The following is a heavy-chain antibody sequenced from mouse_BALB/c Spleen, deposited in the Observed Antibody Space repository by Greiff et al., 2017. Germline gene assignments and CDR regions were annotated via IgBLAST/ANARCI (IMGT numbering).Heavy chain of an antibody. D-gene: IGHD1-1*01. CDR3: ARDQGTVVEGGFAY. Sequence: VQGVESGPGLVAPSQSLSITCTVSGFSLTSYGVHWVRQPPGKGLEWLGVIWAGGSTNYNSALMSRLSISKDNSKSQVFLKMNSLQTDDTAMYYCARDQGTVVEGGFAYWGQGTLVTVSA. V-gene: IGHV2-9*02. CDR1: GFSLTSYG. CDR2: IWAGGST. J-gene: IGHJ3*01.